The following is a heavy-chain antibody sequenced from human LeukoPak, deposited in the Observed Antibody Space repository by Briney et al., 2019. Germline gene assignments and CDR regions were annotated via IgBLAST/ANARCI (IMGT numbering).Heavy chain of an antibody. CDR2: IKSKTDGGTT. CDR3: TTDRIVGATVFDY. D-gene: IGHD1-26*01. CDR1: GFTFRNAW. Sequence: GGSLRLSSAASGFTFRNAWMTWVRQAPGKGLEWVGRIKSKTDGGTTDYAAPVKGRFTISRDDSKNTLYLQMNSLKTEDTAVYYCTTDRIVGATVFDYWGQGTLVTVSS. V-gene: IGHV3-15*01. J-gene: IGHJ4*02.